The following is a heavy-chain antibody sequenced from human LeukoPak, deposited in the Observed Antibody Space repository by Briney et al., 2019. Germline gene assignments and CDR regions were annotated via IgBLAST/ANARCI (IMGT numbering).Heavy chain of an antibody. V-gene: IGHV3-30*18. Sequence: PGGSLRLSCAASGFTYISYDMHWVRQAPGKGLEWLAVITYDGSNKYYADSVKGRFTISSDNSKNTLYLEMNSLRAEDTAVYYCGKERWLRFFDYWGRGTLVTVSS. D-gene: IGHD5-12*01. CDR3: GKERWLRFFDY. J-gene: IGHJ4*02. CDR1: GFTYISYD. CDR2: ITYDGSNK.